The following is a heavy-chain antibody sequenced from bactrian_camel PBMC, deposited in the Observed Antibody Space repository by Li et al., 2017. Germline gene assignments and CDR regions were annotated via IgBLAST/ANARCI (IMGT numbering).Heavy chain of an antibody. CDR2: IYTAAGDK. Sequence: FSDNCVAWFRDGPSREREGVASIYTAAGDKFYADSVKGRFTISRDSAEKTVYLQMNNLKTEDTAVYYCAPAGRSYVDIKCRARLGQGTQVTVS. CDR1: FSDNC. D-gene: IGHD6*01. J-gene: IGHJ4*01. V-gene: IGHV3S1*01.